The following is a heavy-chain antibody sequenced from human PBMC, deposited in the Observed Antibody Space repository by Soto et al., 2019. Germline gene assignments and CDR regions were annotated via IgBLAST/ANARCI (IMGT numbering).Heavy chain of an antibody. CDR3: ARRFYKENYYYYYMDV. CDR1: GFTFSSYS. V-gene: IGHV3-48*01. J-gene: IGHJ6*03. Sequence: GGSLRLSCAASGFTFSSYSMNWVRQAPGKGLEWVSYISSSSSTIYYADSVKGRFTISRDNAKNSLYLQMNSLRAEDTAVYYCARRFYKENYYYYYMDVWGKGTTVTVSS. D-gene: IGHD1-1*01. CDR2: ISSSSSTI.